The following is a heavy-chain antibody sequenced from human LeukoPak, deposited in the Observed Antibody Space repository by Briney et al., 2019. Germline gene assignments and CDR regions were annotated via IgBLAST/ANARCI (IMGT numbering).Heavy chain of an antibody. J-gene: IGHJ4*02. CDR2: ISSSSSYI. CDR1: EFTFSDYY. V-gene: IGHV3-21*01. Sequence: GGSLRLSCAASEFTFSDYYMDWVRQAPGKGLEWVSSISSSSSYIYYADSVKGRFTISRDNAKNSLYLQMNSLRAEDTAVYYCARGIVLRLDKLTFDYWGQGTLVTVSS. CDR3: ARGIVLRLDKLTFDY. D-gene: IGHD5-12*01.